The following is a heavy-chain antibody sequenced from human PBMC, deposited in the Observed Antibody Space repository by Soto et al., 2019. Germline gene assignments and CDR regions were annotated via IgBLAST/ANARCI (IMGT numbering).Heavy chain of an antibody. D-gene: IGHD5-12*01. CDR1: GGTFSNYT. V-gene: IGHV1-69*02. Sequence: QVLLVQSGAEVKKPGSSVKVSCKASGGTFSNYTITWVRQAPGQGLEWMGRIIPILAIANYAQKFQGRVTIXXDXSXXTAHMELSSLRSEDTAVYYCARAPRDGYNPFYFDYWGQGTLVTVSS. J-gene: IGHJ4*02. CDR2: IIPILAIA. CDR3: ARAPRDGYNPFYFDY.